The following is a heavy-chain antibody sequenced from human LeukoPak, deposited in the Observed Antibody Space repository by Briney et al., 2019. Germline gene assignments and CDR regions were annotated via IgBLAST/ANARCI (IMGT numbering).Heavy chain of an antibody. J-gene: IGHJ4*02. D-gene: IGHD1-1*01. Sequence: SETLSLTCTVSGGSISFYHWSWIRQPPGKGLEWIAHVDYTGSATYNPSLKSRVSISLDTSKNQFSLQLRSVTAADTAVYHCARRYNESPRDIRFDHWGQGTLVTVSS. V-gene: IGHV4-59*01. CDR1: GGSISFYH. CDR3: ARRYNESPRDIRFDH. CDR2: VDYTGSA.